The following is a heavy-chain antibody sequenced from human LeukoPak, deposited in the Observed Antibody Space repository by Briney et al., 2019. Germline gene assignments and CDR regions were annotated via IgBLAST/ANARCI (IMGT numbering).Heavy chain of an antibody. D-gene: IGHD3-10*01. CDR1: GFTFSDYY. CDR2: ISSSGSTI. Sequence: PGGSLRLSCAASGFTFSDYYMSWIRQAPGKGLEWVSYISSSGSTIYYADSVKGRFTTSRDNAKNSLYLQMNSLRAEDTAVYYCARDGEITMVPSDYWGQGTLVTVSS. V-gene: IGHV3-11*01. J-gene: IGHJ4*02. CDR3: ARDGEITMVPSDY.